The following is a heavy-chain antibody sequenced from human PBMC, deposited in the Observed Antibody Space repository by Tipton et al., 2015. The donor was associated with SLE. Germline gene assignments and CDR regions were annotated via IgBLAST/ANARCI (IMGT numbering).Heavy chain of an antibody. J-gene: IGHJ4*02. Sequence: TLSLTCAVYGGSFSGYYWSWIRQPPGKGLEWIGEINHSGSTNYNPSLKSRVTISVDTSKNQFSRKLGSVTAADTAVYYCAKRDYGDPGVDYWGQGTLVTVSS. V-gene: IGHV4-34*01. D-gene: IGHD4-17*01. CDR3: AKRDYGDPGVDY. CDR2: INHSGST. CDR1: GGSFSGYY.